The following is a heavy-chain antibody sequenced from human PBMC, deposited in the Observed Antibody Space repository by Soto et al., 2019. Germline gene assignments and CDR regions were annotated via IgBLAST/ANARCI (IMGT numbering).Heavy chain of an antibody. J-gene: IGHJ5*02. D-gene: IGHD3-22*01. CDR3: ARDRTDSGYYTNWLDP. Sequence: ASVKVSCKASGGTFGSDAITWVRQAPGQGLEGVGRIIPIFGTTNYAQNLQGRVTISADKSTLTSYMELHSLTSDDTALYYCARDRTDSGYYTNWLDPWGQGTQVTVSS. CDR2: IIPIFGTT. CDR1: GGTFGSDA. V-gene: IGHV1-69*06.